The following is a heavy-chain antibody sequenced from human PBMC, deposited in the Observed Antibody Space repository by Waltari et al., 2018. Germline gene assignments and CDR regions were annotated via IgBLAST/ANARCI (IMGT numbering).Heavy chain of an antibody. J-gene: IGHJ4*02. CDR2: IRYDGSNK. D-gene: IGHD3-22*01. V-gene: IGHV3-30*02. CDR1: GFTFSSYG. Sequence: QVQLVESGGGVVQPGGSLRLSCAASGFTFSSYGMHWVRQAPGRGLEWVAFIRYDGSNKYYADSVKGRFTISRDNSKNTLYLQMNSLRAEDTAVYYCAKDSGYYYVLGYWGQGTLVTVSS. CDR3: AKDSGYYYVLGY.